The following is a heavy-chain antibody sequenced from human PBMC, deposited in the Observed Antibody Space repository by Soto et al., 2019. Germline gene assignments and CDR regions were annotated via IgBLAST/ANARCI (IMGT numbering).Heavy chain of an antibody. J-gene: IGHJ4*02. CDR1: GFTFSSYA. CDR2: ISGSGGST. Sequence: EVQLLESGGGLVQPGGSLRLSCAASGFTFSSYAMSWVRQAPGKGLEWVSAISGSGGSTYYADSVKGRFTISRDNYKNTLYLQMNSLRAEDTAVYYCAKGDIVVVVAATVFDYWGQGTLVTVSS. CDR3: AKGDIVVVVAATVFDY. D-gene: IGHD2-15*01. V-gene: IGHV3-23*01.